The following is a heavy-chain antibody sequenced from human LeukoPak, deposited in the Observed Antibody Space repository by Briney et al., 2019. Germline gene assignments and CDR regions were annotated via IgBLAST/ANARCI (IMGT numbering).Heavy chain of an antibody. CDR2: INHSGST. CDR1: GGSFSNYY. D-gene: IGHD2-2*01. J-gene: IGHJ6*03. CDR3: ARLGYCSSTSCYPGYYMDV. Sequence: SETLSLTCAVYGGSFSNYYWTWIRQPPGKGLEWIGEINHSGSTNYNPSLKSRVTISVDTSKNQFSLKLSSVTAADTAVYYCARLGYCSSTSCYPGYYMDVWGKGTTVTVSS. V-gene: IGHV4-34*01.